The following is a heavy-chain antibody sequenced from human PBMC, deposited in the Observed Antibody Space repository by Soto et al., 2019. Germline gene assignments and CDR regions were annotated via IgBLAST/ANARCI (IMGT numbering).Heavy chain of an antibody. CDR2: IYYGGSM. CDR3: VTGLNWFDA. Sequence: QPQLQESGPGLVKPSETLSLTCSVSGGSISSSPYYWGWIRQPPGRGLEWIGSIYYGGSMYYNPSLKSRVTISVDTSKNQFSLKLSSVTAADTAVYYCVTGLNWFDAWGQGTLVTVSS. J-gene: IGHJ5*02. CDR1: GGSISSSPYY. D-gene: IGHD1-1*01. V-gene: IGHV4-39*01.